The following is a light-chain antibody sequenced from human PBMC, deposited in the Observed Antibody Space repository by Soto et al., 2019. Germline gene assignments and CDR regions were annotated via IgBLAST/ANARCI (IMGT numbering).Light chain of an antibody. CDR1: SSDVGGYNY. CDR2: DVS. V-gene: IGLV2-11*01. CDR3: CSHAGSNSPYV. J-gene: IGLJ1*01. Sequence: QSALTQPRSVSGSPGQSVTISCTGTSSDVGGYNYVSWYQKHPGQAPKLLIYDVSERPSGVPDRFSGSKSGNTASLTISGLQIEDESDYFYCSHAGSNSPYVFGSGTKVTVL.